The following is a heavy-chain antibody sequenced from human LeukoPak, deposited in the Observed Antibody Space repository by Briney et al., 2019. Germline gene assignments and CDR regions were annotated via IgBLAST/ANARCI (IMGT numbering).Heavy chain of an antibody. Sequence: SSETLSLTCTVFGGSISSSSYYWGWIRQPAGKRLEWIGSIYYSGSTYYNPSLKSRVTISVDTSKNQFSLKLSSVTAADTAVYYCARLGELPHFDYWGQGTLVTVSS. J-gene: IGHJ4*02. D-gene: IGHD3-10*01. V-gene: IGHV4-39*01. CDR1: GGSISSSSYY. CDR3: ARLGELPHFDY. CDR2: IYYSGST.